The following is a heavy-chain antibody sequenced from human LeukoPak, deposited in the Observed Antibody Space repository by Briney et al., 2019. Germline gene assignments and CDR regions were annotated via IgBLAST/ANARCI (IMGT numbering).Heavy chain of an antibody. CDR1: GYTFTSYD. D-gene: IGHD3-3*01. Sequence: GASVKVSCKASGYTFTSYDINWVRQATGQGLEWMGWMNPNSGNTGYAQKFQGRVTITRNTSISTAYMELSSLRSEDTAVYYCARGLGLYDSPDDAFDIWGQGTMVTVSS. V-gene: IGHV1-8*03. J-gene: IGHJ3*02. CDR3: ARGLGLYDSPDDAFDI. CDR2: MNPNSGNT.